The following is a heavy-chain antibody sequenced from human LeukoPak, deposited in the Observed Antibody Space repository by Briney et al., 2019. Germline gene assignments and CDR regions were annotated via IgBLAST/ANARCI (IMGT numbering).Heavy chain of an antibody. CDR1: GGTFSSYA. J-gene: IGHJ3*02. D-gene: IGHD2-21*02. Sequence: SVKVSCKASGGTFSSYAISWVRQAPGQGLEWMGGIIPIFGTANYAQKFQGRVTITADESTSTAYTELSSLRSEDTAVYYCAREGSFVVVTATDAFDIWGQGTMVTVSS. CDR2: IIPIFGTA. CDR3: AREGSFVVVTATDAFDI. V-gene: IGHV1-69*01.